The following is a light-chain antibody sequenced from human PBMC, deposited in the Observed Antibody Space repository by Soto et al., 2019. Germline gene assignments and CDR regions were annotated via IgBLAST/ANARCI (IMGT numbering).Light chain of an antibody. Sequence: EIVLTQSPGTLSLSPGERATLSCGASQSVSSSYLAWYQQKPGQAPRLLIYGASSRATGIPDRFSGSGSGTDFTLTISRLEPEDFALYYCQQYGSSPLTFGGGTKVDI. CDR2: GAS. J-gene: IGKJ4*01. CDR1: QSVSSSY. CDR3: QQYGSSPLT. V-gene: IGKV3-20*01.